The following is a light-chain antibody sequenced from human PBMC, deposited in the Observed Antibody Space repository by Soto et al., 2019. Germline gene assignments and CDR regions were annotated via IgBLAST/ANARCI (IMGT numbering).Light chain of an antibody. V-gene: IGLV2-14*01. Sequence: QSVLTQPASVSGSHGQSITISCSGKRSDIGSCNYGGCYQQLPRKTPKILIDCGSSRPSAVSSRFSGSKSSNAASLTTSGLQAEDEADYYCISYTGRSTSYVVGSGTKVTV. CDR1: RSDIGSCNY. J-gene: IGLJ1*01. CDR2: CGS. CDR3: ISYTGRSTSYV.